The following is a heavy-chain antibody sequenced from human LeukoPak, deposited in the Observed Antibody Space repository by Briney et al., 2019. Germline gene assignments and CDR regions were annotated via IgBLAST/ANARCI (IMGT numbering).Heavy chain of an antibody. Sequence: GESLKISCEGSGYTFRSYWIGWVRQRPGEGLEWMGIIYPGDSDTTYSPSFQGQVTISADKSINTAYLQWSSPKASDTAVYYCARRYFDSDGRSFDFWGQGTLVTVSS. V-gene: IGHV5-51*01. CDR3: ARRYFDSDGRSFDF. CDR2: IYPGDSDT. J-gene: IGHJ4*02. D-gene: IGHD3-9*01. CDR1: GYTFRSYW.